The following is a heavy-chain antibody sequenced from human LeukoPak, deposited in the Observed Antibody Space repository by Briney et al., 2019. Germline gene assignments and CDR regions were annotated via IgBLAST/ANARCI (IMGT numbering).Heavy chain of an antibody. D-gene: IGHD2-21*02. V-gene: IGHV3-23*01. CDR2: ISGIGGDT. CDR3: ARFAKPEPGCGGDCYSVGYYYYMDV. J-gene: IGHJ6*03. Sequence: RGCLRLSCAVSGFTFSKYAMGWVRQAPGEGLEWVSGISGIGGDTFYTDSVQGGFTISRDNAKNSLYLQMNSLRAEDTAVYYCARFAKPEPGCGGDCYSVGYYYYMDVWGKGTTVTISS. CDR1: GFTFSKYA.